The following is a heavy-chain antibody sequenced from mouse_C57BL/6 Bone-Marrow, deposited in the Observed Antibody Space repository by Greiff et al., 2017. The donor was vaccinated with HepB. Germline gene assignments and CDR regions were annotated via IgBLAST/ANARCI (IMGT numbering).Heavy chain of an antibody. D-gene: IGHD1-1*01. J-gene: IGHJ1*03. V-gene: IGHV1-39*01. CDR2: INPNYGTT. Sequence: EVKLMESGPELVKPGASVKISCKASGYSFTDYNMNWVKQSNGKSLEWIGVINPNYGTTSYNQKFKGKATLTVDQSSSTAYMQLNSLTSEDSAVYYCARRILRFPYWYFDVWGTGTTVTVSS. CDR1: GYSFTDYN. CDR3: ARRILRFPYWYFDV.